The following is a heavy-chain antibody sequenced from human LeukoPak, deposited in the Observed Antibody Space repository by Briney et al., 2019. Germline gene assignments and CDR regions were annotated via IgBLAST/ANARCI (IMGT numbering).Heavy chain of an antibody. CDR2: MNPNSGNT. Sequence: VASVKVSCKASGYTFTSFDINWVRQATGQGLEWMGWMNPNSGNTGYAQKFQGRVTMTRDTSISTAYMELSRLRSDDTAVYYCARGMSRQWLVPWGQGTLVTVSS. CDR3: ARGMSRQWLVP. CDR1: GYTFTSFD. D-gene: IGHD6-19*01. J-gene: IGHJ5*02. V-gene: IGHV1-8*01.